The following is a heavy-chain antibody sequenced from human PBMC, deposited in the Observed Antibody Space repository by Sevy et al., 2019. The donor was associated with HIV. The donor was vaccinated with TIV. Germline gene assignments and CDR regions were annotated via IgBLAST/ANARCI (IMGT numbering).Heavy chain of an antibody. CDR1: GFTFSSYA. J-gene: IGHJ4*02. CDR3: AGVTWIQLWPQYYFDY. V-gene: IGHV3-23*01. Sequence: GGSLRLSCAASGFTFSSYAMSWVRQAPGKGLEWVSAISGSGGSTYEGDSVKGRFTISRDNSKNTPYLQMNSLRAEDTAVYYCAGVTWIQLWPQYYFDYWGQGTLVTVSS. CDR2: ISGSGGST. D-gene: IGHD5-18*01.